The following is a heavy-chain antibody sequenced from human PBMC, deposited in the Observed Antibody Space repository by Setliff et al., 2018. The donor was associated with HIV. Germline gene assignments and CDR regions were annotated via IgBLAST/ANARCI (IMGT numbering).Heavy chain of an antibody. D-gene: IGHD6-25*01. CDR2: IYYSGGT. CDR3: ARRPVLHNSGSVFDK. J-gene: IGHJ4*02. CDR1: GDSISSSSYY. Sequence: SETLSLTCTVSGDSISSSSYYWGWLRQPPGKGLECIGNIYYSGGTDYNPSLKSSLTISLDTSKNQFSLKLTSVTAADTAIYYCARRPVLHNSGSVFDKWGQGTLVTVSS. V-gene: IGHV4-39*01.